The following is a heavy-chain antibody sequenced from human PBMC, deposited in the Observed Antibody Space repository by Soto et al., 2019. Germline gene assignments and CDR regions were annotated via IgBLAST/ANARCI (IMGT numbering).Heavy chain of an antibody. D-gene: IGHD2-2*01. V-gene: IGHV3-30-3*01. CDR1: GFTFSSYA. J-gene: IGHJ6*02. Sequence: GGSLRLSCAASGFTFSSYAMHWVRQAPGKGLEWVAVISYDGSNKYYADSVKGRFTISRDNSKNTLYLQMNSLRAEDTAVYYCARDHRIYCSSTSCYGTYGMDVWGQGTTVTVSS. CDR2: ISYDGSNK. CDR3: ARDHRIYCSSTSCYGTYGMDV.